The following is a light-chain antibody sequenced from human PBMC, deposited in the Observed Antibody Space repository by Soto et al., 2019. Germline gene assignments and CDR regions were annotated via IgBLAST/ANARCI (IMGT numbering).Light chain of an antibody. J-gene: IGKJ3*01. Sequence: EIVMTQSPATLSVSPGERATLSCRASQSISSNLAWYQQKPGQAPRLLIYGASTRATGIPATFSGSGSGTEFPLTISSLPYEDFAVYYCQQYNNWPFTFGPGTKVDIK. V-gene: IGKV3-15*01. CDR1: QSISSN. CDR3: QQYNNWPFT. CDR2: GAS.